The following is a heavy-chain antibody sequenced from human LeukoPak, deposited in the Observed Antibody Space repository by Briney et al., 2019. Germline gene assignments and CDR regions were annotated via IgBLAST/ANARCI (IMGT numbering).Heavy chain of an antibody. Sequence: GGSLRLSCVASGLTFSSCDMHWIRQAPGKGLEWVPSIGATGDTYYAGSVKGRFTISRENAKKSVYLQMSSLSAGDTAVYFCVLGAYWNDDKNAFHIWGPGTMVTVSS. CDR2: IGATGDT. D-gene: IGHD1-1*01. V-gene: IGHV3-13*01. CDR3: VLGAYWNDDKNAFHI. CDR1: GLTFSSCD. J-gene: IGHJ3*02.